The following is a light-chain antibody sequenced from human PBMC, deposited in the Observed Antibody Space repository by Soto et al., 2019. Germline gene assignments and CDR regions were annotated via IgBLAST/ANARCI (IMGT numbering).Light chain of an antibody. CDR3: QQYGSSRIT. Sequence: EIVLTQSPDTLSLSPGESATLSCRASQSVRSSYLAWYQQKPGQAPRLLIYGASSRATGIPDRFSGSGSGKDFTLTISRLEPEDFAVYYCQQYGSSRITFGQGTRLEIK. V-gene: IGKV3-20*01. CDR2: GAS. CDR1: QSVRSSY. J-gene: IGKJ5*01.